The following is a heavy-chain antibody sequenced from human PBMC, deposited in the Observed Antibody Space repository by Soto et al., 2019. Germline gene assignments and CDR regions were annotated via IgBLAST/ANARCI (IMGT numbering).Heavy chain of an antibody. J-gene: IGHJ4*02. D-gene: IGHD3-3*01. Sequence: QITLKESGPTLVKPTQTLTLTCIFSGFSLYTSGVAVGWIRQPPGKALEWLALISWDDDERYSPSLKSRLTITKDTSKEQVVLTMTNMEPVDTATYYCAHTDFWNGFFDYWGQGTLVTVSS. CDR1: GFSLYTSGVA. V-gene: IGHV2-5*02. CDR3: AHTDFWNGFFDY. CDR2: ISWDDDE.